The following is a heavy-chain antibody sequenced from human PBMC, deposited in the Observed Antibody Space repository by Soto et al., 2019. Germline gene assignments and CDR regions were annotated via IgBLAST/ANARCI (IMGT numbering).Heavy chain of an antibody. Sequence: PGGSLRLSCAASGFSFSTYATYWVRQAPGRGLEWVAVISDDGNTKYYADSVKGRFTISRDNSRNTLYLQIYSLRTEDAAVYYCAGSYFYDSGGYYPFDYWGQGTLVTVSS. CDR1: GFSFSTYA. CDR2: ISDDGNTK. D-gene: IGHD3-22*01. CDR3: AGSYFYDSGGYYPFDY. V-gene: IGHV3-30-3*01. J-gene: IGHJ4*02.